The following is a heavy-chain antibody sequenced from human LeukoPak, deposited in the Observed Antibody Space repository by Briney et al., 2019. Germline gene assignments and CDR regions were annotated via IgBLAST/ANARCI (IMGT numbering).Heavy chain of an antibody. D-gene: IGHD6-13*01. Sequence: GGSLRLSCAASGFTFSSYGMYWVRQAPGKGLEWVAFIRYDGSNKYYADSVKGRFTISRDNSKNTLYLQMNSLRAEDTAVYYCARGLRLIAAAGTRRGVWFDPWGQGTLVTVSS. V-gene: IGHV3-30*02. CDR1: GFTFSSYG. CDR2: IRYDGSNK. CDR3: ARGLRLIAAAGTRRGVWFDP. J-gene: IGHJ5*02.